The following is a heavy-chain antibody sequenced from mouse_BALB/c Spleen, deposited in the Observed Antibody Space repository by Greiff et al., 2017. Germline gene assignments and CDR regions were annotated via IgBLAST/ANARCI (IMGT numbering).Heavy chain of an antibody. Sequence: EVKLEESGPGLVKPSQSLSLTCSVTGYSITSGYYWNWIRQFPGNKLEWMGYISYDGSNNYNPSLKNRISITRDTSKNQFFLKLNSVTTEDTATYYCAREGYEAYWGQGTLVTVSA. CDR1: GYSITSGYY. CDR2: ISYDGSN. V-gene: IGHV3-6*02. J-gene: IGHJ3*01. D-gene: IGHD2-3*01. CDR3: AREGYEAY.